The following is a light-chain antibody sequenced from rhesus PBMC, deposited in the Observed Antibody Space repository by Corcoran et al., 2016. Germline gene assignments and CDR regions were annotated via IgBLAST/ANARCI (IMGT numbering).Light chain of an antibody. V-gene: IGKV1-44*03. Sequence: DIQMTQSPSALSASVGDRVTISCRASQNIYSNLAWYQQKPGKGPKLLIYAASSLQTGIPSRFSGIGSGTDFTLTISSLQPEDSAAYYCQQGNSNPFTFGPGTKLDIK. CDR2: AAS. J-gene: IGKJ3*01. CDR1: QNIYSN. CDR3: QQGNSNPFT.